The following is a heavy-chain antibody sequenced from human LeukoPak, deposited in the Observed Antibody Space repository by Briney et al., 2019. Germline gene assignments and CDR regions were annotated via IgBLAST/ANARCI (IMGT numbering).Heavy chain of an antibody. Sequence: SETLSLTCTVSGGSISSGSYYWSWIRQPAGKGLEWIGRIYTSGSTNYNPSLKSRVTISVDTSKNQFSLKLSAVTAADTALYYCARASLRTYTYRFTHDAFDIWGQGTMVTVSS. CDR1: GGSISSGSYY. CDR3: ARASLRTYTYRFTHDAFDI. CDR2: IYTSGST. J-gene: IGHJ3*02. V-gene: IGHV4-61*02. D-gene: IGHD5-18*01.